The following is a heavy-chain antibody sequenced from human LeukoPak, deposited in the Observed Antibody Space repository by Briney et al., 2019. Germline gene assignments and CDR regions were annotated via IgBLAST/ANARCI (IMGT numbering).Heavy chain of an antibody. CDR3: ARVRRPVDY. J-gene: IGHJ4*02. Sequence: PGGSLRLSCAASGFTFRSYSMNGVRQARGKAGEWVSYISSSSSTIYYADSVKGRFTISRDNAKNSLYLQMNSLRDEDTAVYYCARVRRPVDYWGQGTLVTVSS. CDR2: ISSSSSTI. CDR1: GFTFRSYS. V-gene: IGHV3-48*02.